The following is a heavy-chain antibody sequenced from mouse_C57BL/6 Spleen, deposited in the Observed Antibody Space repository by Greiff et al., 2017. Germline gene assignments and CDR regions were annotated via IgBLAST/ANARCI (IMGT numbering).Heavy chain of an antibody. CDR2: IYPRSGNT. V-gene: IGHV1-81*01. CDR1: GYTFTSYG. Sequence: VMLVESGAELARPGASVKLSCKASGYTFTSYGISWVKQRTGQGLEWIGEIYPRSGNTYYNEKFKGKATLTADKSSSTAYMELRSLTSEDSAVYFCAVDSSGYVLDYWGQGTTLTVSS. CDR3: AVDSSGYVLDY. J-gene: IGHJ2*01. D-gene: IGHD3-2*02.